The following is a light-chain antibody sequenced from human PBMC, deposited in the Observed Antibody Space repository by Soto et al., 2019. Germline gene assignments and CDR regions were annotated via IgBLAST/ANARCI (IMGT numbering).Light chain of an antibody. CDR2: NNF. V-gene: IGLV1-44*01. CDR3: AARDDTLNGVVV. Sequence: QSVLPQPPSASGTPGQSVTISCAGSNSDLGPNTGNWYQHLPGMAPRLLIYNNFQRPSGGPDRFSASKSGTSASLAISGLQSEDEADYYCAARDDTLNGVVVFGGGTKLTVL. J-gene: IGLJ2*01. CDR1: NSDLGPNT.